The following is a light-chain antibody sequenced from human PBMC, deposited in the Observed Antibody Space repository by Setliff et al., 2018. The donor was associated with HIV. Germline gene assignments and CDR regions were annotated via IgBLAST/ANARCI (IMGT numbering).Light chain of an antibody. V-gene: IGLV1-36*01. Sequence: QSVLTQETSVSGTVGQRVTLSCRGNYNNVGNHVVAWYQQISHGSPKTVMSGDTLPSGIPDRFSGSKSGTTAFLTISGLQPEDEGDYYCSSFDYTLKSLVFGGGTQLTVL. J-gene: IGLJ2*01. CDR1: YNNVGNHV. CDR3: SSFDYTLKSLV. CDR2: GDT.